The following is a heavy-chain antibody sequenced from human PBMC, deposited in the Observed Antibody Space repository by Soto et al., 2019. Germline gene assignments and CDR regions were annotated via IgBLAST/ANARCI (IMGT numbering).Heavy chain of an antibody. CDR2: IDGDGSRT. CDR1: GFPFSGYW. Sequence: GGSLRLSRAAPGFPFSGYWMHRVRQAPGKGLVWVSRIDGDGSRTNYADSVKGRFTISRDNAKNTLYLQMNSLRAEDTAVYYCARELASYNDYWGQGTLVTVSS. J-gene: IGHJ4*02. D-gene: IGHD1-1*01. V-gene: IGHV3-74*01. CDR3: ARELASYNDY.